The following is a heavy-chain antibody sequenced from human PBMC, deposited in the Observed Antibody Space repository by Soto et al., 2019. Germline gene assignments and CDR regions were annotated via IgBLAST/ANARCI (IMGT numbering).Heavy chain of an antibody. V-gene: IGHV4-59*01. Sequence: QVQLQESGPGLVKPSETLSLTCTVSGGSISSYYWSWIRQPPGKGLEWIGYIYYSGSTNYNPSLTSRVTISVDTSKNQFSLKLSSVTAADTAVYYCARDRDGYNPYVFDYWGQGTLVTVSS. D-gene: IGHD5-12*01. J-gene: IGHJ4*02. CDR2: IYYSGST. CDR3: ARDRDGYNPYVFDY. CDR1: GGSISSYY.